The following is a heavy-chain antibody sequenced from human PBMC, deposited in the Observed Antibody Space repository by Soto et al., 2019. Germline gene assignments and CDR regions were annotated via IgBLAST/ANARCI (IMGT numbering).Heavy chain of an antibody. Sequence: QVQLQQWGAGLLKPSETLSLACAVYGGSFSGPNWSWIRQPPGKGREWIGEINHSGSTNYNPSLKSRVTISIDMSKNQYSRKVSSVTAADTAVYYCARGWGFGFDPWGQGILVTVSS. J-gene: IGHJ5*02. CDR3: ARGWGFGFDP. CDR1: GGSFSGPN. D-gene: IGHD3-10*01. V-gene: IGHV4-34*01. CDR2: INHSGST.